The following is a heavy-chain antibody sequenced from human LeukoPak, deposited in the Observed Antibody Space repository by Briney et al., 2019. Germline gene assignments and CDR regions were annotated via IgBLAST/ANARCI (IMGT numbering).Heavy chain of an antibody. D-gene: IGHD1-26*01. CDR3: ARVFTSGSPFDY. V-gene: IGHV3-11*01. CDR1: GFTFSDYY. Sequence: PGGSLRLSCAASGFTFSDYYMSWIRQAPGKGLEWVSYISSSGTTFHDADSVKGRFTISRDNAKNSLSLQMNSLRAEDTAVYYCARVFTSGSPFDYWGQGTLVTVSS. CDR2: ISSSGTTF. J-gene: IGHJ4*02.